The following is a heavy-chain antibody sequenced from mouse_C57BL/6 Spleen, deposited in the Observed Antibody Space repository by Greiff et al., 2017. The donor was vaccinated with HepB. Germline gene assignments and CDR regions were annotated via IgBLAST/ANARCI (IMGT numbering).Heavy chain of an antibody. V-gene: IGHV1-76*01. D-gene: IGHD2-5*01. J-gene: IGHJ4*01. CDR1: GYTFTDYY. Sequence: VQRVESGAELVRPGASVKLSCKASGYTFTDYYINWVKQRPGQGLEWIARIYPGSGNTYYNEKFKGKATLTAEKSSSTAYMQLSSLTSEDSAVYFCALSNTYAMDYWGQGTSVTVSS. CDR2: IYPGSGNT. CDR3: ALSNTYAMDY.